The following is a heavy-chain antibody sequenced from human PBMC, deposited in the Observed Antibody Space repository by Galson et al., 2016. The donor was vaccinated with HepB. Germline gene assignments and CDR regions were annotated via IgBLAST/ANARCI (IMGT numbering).Heavy chain of an antibody. CDR2: IYWDDHK. V-gene: IGHV2-5*02. D-gene: IGHD3-22*01. CDR1: GFSLSTSGVG. J-gene: IGHJ4*02. CDR3: AHMYYFDSSGYYDYFHY. Sequence: PALVKPPQTLTLTCTFSGFSLSTSGVGVGWIRQPPGKAPEWLALIYWDDHKRYSPSLKSRLTITRETSKNQVVLTMTNMDPVDTATYYCAHMYYFDSSGYYDYFHYWGQGTLVTVSS.